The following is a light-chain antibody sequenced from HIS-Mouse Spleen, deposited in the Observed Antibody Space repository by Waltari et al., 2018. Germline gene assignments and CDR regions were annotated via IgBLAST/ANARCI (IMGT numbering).Light chain of an antibody. Sequence: DIVMTQSPDSLAVSLGERATINCKSSQSVLYSSNNKNYLAWYQQKPGQPAKLVIYWASTRESGVPDRFSGSGSGTDFTLTISSLQAEDVAVYYCQQYYSTPRTFGQGTKVEIK. V-gene: IGKV4-1*01. CDR2: WAS. J-gene: IGKJ1*01. CDR1: QSVLYSSNNKNY. CDR3: QQYYSTPRT.